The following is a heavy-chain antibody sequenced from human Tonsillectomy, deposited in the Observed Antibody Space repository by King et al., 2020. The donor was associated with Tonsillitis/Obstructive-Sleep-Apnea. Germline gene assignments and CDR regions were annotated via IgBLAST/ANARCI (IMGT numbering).Heavy chain of an antibody. V-gene: IGHV1-69*12. CDR3: ARSGYCRGGSCLYYFDY. CDR1: GGTFSSYA. D-gene: IGHD2-15*01. J-gene: IGHJ4*02. Sequence: QLVQSGADVKKPGSSVEVSCKASGGTFSSYAISWVRQAPGQGLEWMGGIIPISGTAIYAQNFRGRVTITADESTNTAYMDLSSLRSEDTAVYYCARSGYCRGGSCLYYFDYWGQGTLVTVSS. CDR2: IIPISGTA.